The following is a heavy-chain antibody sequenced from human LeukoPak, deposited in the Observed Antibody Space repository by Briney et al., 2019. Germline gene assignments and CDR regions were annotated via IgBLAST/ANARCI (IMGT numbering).Heavy chain of an antibody. D-gene: IGHD3-16*01. J-gene: IGHJ4*02. Sequence: GGSLRLSCEASGFTFSSYSMKWVRQAPGKGLEWVSSIGSSSSYIYYADSVKGRFTISRDNAKNSLYLQMNSLRAEDTAVYYCARDQITPYFDYWGQGTLVTVSS. CDR3: ARDQITPYFDY. V-gene: IGHV3-21*01. CDR2: IGSSSSYI. CDR1: GFTFSSYS.